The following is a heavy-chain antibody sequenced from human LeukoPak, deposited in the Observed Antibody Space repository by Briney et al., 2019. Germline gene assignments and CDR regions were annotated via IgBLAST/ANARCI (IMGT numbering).Heavy chain of an antibody. CDR2: ITSTSSAT. D-gene: IGHD6-6*01. CDR3: AKAGIGGSSLYYFDY. CDR1: GFTFSSYN. V-gene: IGHV3-48*01. J-gene: IGHJ4*02. Sequence: GGSLRLSCAASGFTFSSYNMNWVRQAPRKGLEWVSFITSTSSATNYADSVRGRFTISRDNAKNSLYLQMNSLRAEDTAVYYCAKAGIGGSSLYYFDYWGQGTLVTVSS.